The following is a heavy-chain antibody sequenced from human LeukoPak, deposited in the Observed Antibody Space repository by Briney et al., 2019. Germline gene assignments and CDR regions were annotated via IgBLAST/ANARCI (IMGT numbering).Heavy chain of an antibody. CDR3: AKERGNYGSGSYEY. V-gene: IGHV3-23*01. CDR2: ISGSGGST. J-gene: IGHJ4*02. Sequence: GGSLRLSCAASGFTFSSYAMSWVRQAPGKGLEWVSAISGSGGSTYYADSVKGRFTISRDNSKNTLYPQMNSLRAEDTAVYYWAKERGNYGSGSYEYGGERTRLTVSS. CDR1: GFTFSSYA. D-gene: IGHD3-10*01.